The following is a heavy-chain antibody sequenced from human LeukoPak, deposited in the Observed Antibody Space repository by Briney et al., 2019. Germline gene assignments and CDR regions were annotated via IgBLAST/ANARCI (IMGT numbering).Heavy chain of an antibody. Sequence: GGSLRLSCAASGFTFSSYAMHWVRQAPGKGLEWVAVISYDGSNKYYADSVKGRFTISRDNSKNTLYLQMNSLRAEDTAVYYCARDQLGAKVGRYYYYMDVWGKGTTVTVSS. V-gene: IGHV3-30-3*01. CDR1: GFTFSSYA. J-gene: IGHJ6*03. D-gene: IGHD3-16*01. CDR3: ARDQLGAKVGRYYYYMDV. CDR2: ISYDGSNK.